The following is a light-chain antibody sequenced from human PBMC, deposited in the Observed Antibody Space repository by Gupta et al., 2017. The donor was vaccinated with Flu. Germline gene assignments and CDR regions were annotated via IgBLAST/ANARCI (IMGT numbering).Light chain of an antibody. CDR2: HNN. J-gene: IGLJ3*02. V-gene: IGLV1-51*02. Sequence: QSVLTQPPPVSPAPGEKVTISCSGSNTNIVPSYVSWYQQLPGTAHKLLIYHNNKRPSGIPDRFSGSKSGTSATLGITGLQTGDEADYYCGTWDHSLNNGRVFGGGTKLTVL. CDR3: GTWDHSLNNGRV. CDR1: NTNIVPSY.